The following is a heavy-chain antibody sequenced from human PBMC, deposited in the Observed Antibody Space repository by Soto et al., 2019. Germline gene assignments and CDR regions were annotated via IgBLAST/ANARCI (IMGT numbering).Heavy chain of an antibody. V-gene: IGHV3-33*01. J-gene: IGHJ3*02. D-gene: IGHD6-19*01. CDR1: GFTFSSCG. CDR3: ARVGIAVAGAFDI. CDR2: IWYDGSNK. Sequence: LRLSCAASGFTFSSCGMHWVRQAPGKGLEWVAVIWYDGSNKYYADSVKGRFTISRDNSKNTLYLQMNSLRAEDTAVYYCARVGIAVAGAFDIWGQGTMVTVSS.